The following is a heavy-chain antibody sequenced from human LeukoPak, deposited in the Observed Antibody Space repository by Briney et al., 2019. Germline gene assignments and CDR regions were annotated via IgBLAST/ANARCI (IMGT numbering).Heavy chain of an antibody. CDR2: IYHSGGT. J-gene: IGHJ4*02. CDR1: GYSINSGYY. Sequence: PSETLSLTCSVAGYSINSGYYWGWIRQPPGKGLEWIGSIYHSGGTYYNPSLKSRVTISVDTSKNQFSLKLSSVTAADTAVYYCAREVPDYGDFPFDYWGQGTLVTVSS. V-gene: IGHV4-38-2*02. D-gene: IGHD4-17*01. CDR3: AREVPDYGDFPFDY.